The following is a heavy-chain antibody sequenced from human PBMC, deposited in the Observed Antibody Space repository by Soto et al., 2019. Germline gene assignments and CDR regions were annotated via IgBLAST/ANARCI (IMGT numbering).Heavy chain of an antibody. V-gene: IGHV3-53*01. J-gene: IGHJ3*02. D-gene: IGHD6-25*01. CDR3: ARDRSDSSRADSFDI. CDR2: IYRGRAT. CDR1: GFSVSNTY. Sequence: GGSLRLSCAVSGFSVSNTYXSWVRQAPGKGLEWISVIYRGRATYYADSVKGRFTISRDDSRNTVYLQMNSLTTEDTAVYFCARDRSDSSRADSFDIWGQGTMVTVSS.